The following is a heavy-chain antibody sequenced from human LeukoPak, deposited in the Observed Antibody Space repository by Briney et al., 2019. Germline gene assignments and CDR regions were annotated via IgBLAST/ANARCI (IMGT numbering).Heavy chain of an antibody. J-gene: IGHJ6*02. CDR2: MNPNSGNT. V-gene: IGHV1-8*01. D-gene: IGHD5-18*01. Sequence: ASVKVSCKASGYTFTSYDINWVRQATGPGLEWMGWMNPNSGNTGYAQKFQGRVTMTRNTSISTAYMELSSLRSEDTAVYYCARGGIQLWSLYYYYYGMDVWGQGTTVTVSS. CDR1: GYTFTSYD. CDR3: ARGGIQLWSLYYYYYGMDV.